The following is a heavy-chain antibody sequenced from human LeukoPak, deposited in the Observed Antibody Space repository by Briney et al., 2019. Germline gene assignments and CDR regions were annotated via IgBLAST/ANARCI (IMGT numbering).Heavy chain of an antibody. CDR1: GFTFSSYD. CDR3: ARDLLLEWLLFDYYYYGMDV. V-gene: IGHV3-33*01. Sequence: GGSLRLSCAASGFTFSSYDMHWVRQAPGKGLEWVAVIWYDGSNKYYADSVKGRFTISRDNSKNTLYLQMNSLRAEDTAVYYCARDLLLEWLLFDYYYYGMDVWGQGTTVTVSS. J-gene: IGHJ6*02. D-gene: IGHD3-3*01. CDR2: IWYDGSNK.